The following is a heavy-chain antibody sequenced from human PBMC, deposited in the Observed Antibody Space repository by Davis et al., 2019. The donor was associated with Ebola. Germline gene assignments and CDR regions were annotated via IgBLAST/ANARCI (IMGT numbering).Heavy chain of an antibody. D-gene: IGHD3-3*01. V-gene: IGHV1-46*02. CDR1: GYTFNSYY. J-gene: IGHJ6*03. Sequence: ASVQVSCKASGYTFNSYYMNWVRQAPGQGLEWMGIINPSGGDTNYAQKFQGRVTMTRDTSASTVYMELSSLRSDDTAVYYCARASFGVGPYSSSYYMDIWGTGTTVAVS. CDR2: INPSGGDT. CDR3: ARASFGVGPYSSSYYMDI.